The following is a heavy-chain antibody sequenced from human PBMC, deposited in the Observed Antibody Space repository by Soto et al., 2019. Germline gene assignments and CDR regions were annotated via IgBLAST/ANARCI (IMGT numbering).Heavy chain of an antibody. J-gene: IGHJ6*02. CDR3: ARNLRGDTTLKYYYYGMDV. V-gene: IGHV1-18*01. Sequence: ASVKVSCKASGYTFTSYGISWVRQAPGQGLEWMGWISAYNGNTNHAQKLQGRVTMTTDTSTSTAYMELRSLRSDDTAVYYCARNLRGDTTLKYYYYGMDVWGQGTTVTVSS. CDR2: ISAYNGNT. CDR1: GYTFTSYG. D-gene: IGHD3-10*01.